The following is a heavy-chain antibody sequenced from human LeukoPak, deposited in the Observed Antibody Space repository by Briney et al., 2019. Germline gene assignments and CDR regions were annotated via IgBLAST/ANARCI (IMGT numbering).Heavy chain of an antibody. V-gene: IGHV4-59*12. CDR3: ARRGMNIVVVPAAIGSNWFDP. CDR2: IYYSGST. D-gene: IGHD2-2*01. Sequence: PSETLSLTCTVSGGSISSYYWSWIRQPPGKGLEWIGYIYYSGSTNYNPSLKNRGTISVDTSKNQFSPKLSSVTAADTAVYYCARRGMNIVVVPAAIGSNWFDPWGQGTLVTVSS. CDR1: GGSISSYY. J-gene: IGHJ5*02.